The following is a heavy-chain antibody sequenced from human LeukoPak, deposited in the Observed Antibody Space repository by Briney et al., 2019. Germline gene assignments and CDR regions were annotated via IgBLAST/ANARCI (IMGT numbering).Heavy chain of an antibody. J-gene: IGHJ4*02. CDR2: INHSGST. CDR3: ATHRRGYCSGGSCYSLRSYYFDY. V-gene: IGHV4-34*01. D-gene: IGHD2-15*01. CDR1: GGSFSGYY. Sequence: SETLSLTCAVYGGSFSGYYWSWIRQPPGKGLEWIGEINHSGSTNYNPSLKSRVTISVDTSKNQFSLKLSSVTAADTAVYYCATHRRGYCSGGSCYSLRSYYFDYWGQGTLVTVSS.